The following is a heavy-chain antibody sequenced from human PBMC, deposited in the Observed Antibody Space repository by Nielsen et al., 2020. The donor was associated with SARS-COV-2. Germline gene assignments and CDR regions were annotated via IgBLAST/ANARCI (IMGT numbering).Heavy chain of an antibody. J-gene: IGHJ6*02. CDR3: ARARATIFGLVMSYGMDV. Sequence: ASVKVSCKASGYTFTDYYIHWVRQAPGHGLEWMGRINLYSGGTNYAQKFQGTVTMTRDASISTVYMELTSDDTAVYYCARARATIFGLVMSYGMDVWGQGTTVAVSS. D-gene: IGHD3/OR15-3a*01. CDR1: GYTFTDYY. V-gene: IGHV1-2*06. CDR2: INLYSGGT.